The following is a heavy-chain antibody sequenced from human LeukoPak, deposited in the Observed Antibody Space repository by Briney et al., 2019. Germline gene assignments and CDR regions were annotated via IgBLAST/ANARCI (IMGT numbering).Heavy chain of an antibody. CDR2: INHSGST. V-gene: IGHV4-34*01. J-gene: IGHJ4*02. CDR3: AGDSGVAAAGTLYFDY. D-gene: IGHD6-13*01. Sequence: SETLSLTCAVYGGSFSGYYWSWIRQPPGKGLEWIGEINHSGSTNYNPSLKSRVTISVDTSKNQFSLKLSSVTAADTAVYYCAGDSGVAAAGTLYFDYWGQGTLVTVSS. CDR1: GGSFSGYY.